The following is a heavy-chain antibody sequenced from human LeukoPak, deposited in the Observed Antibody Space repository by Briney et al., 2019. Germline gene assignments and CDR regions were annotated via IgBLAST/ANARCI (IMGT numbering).Heavy chain of an antibody. CDR3: APELRGAAWALDY. J-gene: IGHJ4*02. Sequence: GGSLRLSCAASGFTFNTYATSWVRQAPGKGLEWVSVVSDSGTSAYYADSVNGRFTISRDNSKNTLYLQMNSLRAEDTAIYYCAPELRGAAWALDYWGQGTLVTVSS. D-gene: IGHD1-26*01. CDR2: VSDSGTSA. CDR1: GFTFNTYA. V-gene: IGHV3-23*01.